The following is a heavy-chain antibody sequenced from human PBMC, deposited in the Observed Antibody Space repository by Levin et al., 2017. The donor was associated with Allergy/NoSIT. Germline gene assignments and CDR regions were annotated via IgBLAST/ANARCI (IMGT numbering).Heavy chain of an antibody. CDR1: GFTFSDYY. J-gene: IGHJ2*01. Sequence: GGSLRLSCAASGFTFSDYYMSWIRQAPGKGLEWVSYISSSGSTIYYADSVKGRFTISRDNAKNSLYLQMNSLRAEDTAVYYCAGGFGSRVESSFDGYFDLWGRGTLVTVAS. D-gene: IGHD3-16*01. CDR2: ISSSGSTI. CDR3: AGGFGSRVESSFDGYFDL. V-gene: IGHV3-11*01.